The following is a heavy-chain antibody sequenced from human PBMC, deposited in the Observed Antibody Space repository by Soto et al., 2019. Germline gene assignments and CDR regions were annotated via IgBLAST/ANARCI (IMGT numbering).Heavy chain of an antibody. CDR3: AIGALIGFIAPRTY. CDR1: GFTFSSYA. Sequence: PGGSLRLSSAASGFTFSSYAMSWVRQAPGKGLEWVSAISGSGGSTYYADSVKGRFTISRDNSKNTLYQQTNSLRAEDTAVYYCAIGALIGFIAPRTYLCQGRLVTV. D-gene: IGHD6-6*01. J-gene: IGHJ4*02. CDR2: ISGSGGST. V-gene: IGHV3-23*01.